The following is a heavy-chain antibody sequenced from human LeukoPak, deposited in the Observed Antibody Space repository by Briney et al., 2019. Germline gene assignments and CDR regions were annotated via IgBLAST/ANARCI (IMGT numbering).Heavy chain of an antibody. CDR3: AGDGSVVWFDY. J-gene: IGHJ4*02. Sequence: ASVKVSCKASNYTFTSYGISWVRQDPGQGLEWMAWINAYNGDTKYAQKFQGRVTLTTDTSTSTAYMELSSLRSDDKAVYDCAGDGSVVWFDYWGQGTLVTVSS. V-gene: IGHV1-18*01. CDR2: INAYNGDT. CDR1: NYTFTSYG. D-gene: IGHD3-10*01.